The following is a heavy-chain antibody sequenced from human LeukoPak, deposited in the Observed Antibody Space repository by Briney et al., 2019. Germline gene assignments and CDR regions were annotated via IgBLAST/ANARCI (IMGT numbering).Heavy chain of an antibody. Sequence: GGSLRLSCAASGFTFNFYGMHWVRQAPGKGLEWLAFIRYDGSNTYYADAAKGLFTISIDTSKTTVHLQMNSLRADDTAVYHCATQNDGGFSYYFDFWGQGTLVTVSS. CDR2: IRYDGSNT. CDR1: GFTFNFYG. J-gene: IGHJ4*02. D-gene: IGHD3-16*01. V-gene: IGHV3-30*02. CDR3: ATQNDGGFSYYFDF.